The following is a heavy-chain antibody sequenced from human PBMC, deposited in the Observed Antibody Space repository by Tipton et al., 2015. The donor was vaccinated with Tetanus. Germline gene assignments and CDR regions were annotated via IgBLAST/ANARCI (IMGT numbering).Heavy chain of an antibody. V-gene: IGHV3-30*04. D-gene: IGHD6-13*01. J-gene: IGHJ4*02. CDR2: ISSDGSNK. CDR3: MSEIAAGGENF. Sequence: SLRLSCTASGFTFSSYAMHWVRQAPGKGLEWVAVISSDGSNKYYADSVKGRFTISRDNSKNTLYLQMNSLRAEDTAVYYCMSEIAAGGENFWGQGTLVTVSS. CDR1: GFTFSSYA.